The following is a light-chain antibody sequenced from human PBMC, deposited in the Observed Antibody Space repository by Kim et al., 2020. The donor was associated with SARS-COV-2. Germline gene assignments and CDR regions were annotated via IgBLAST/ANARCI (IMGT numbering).Light chain of an antibody. CDR3: QQYNDWPWT. Sequence: EIVMTQSPATLSVSPGERVTLSCRASQSISSNLGWYQQKPGQAPRLLIYGASTRATGIPARSSGSGSGTEFTLTISSLQSEDFAVYCCQQYNDWPWTFGQGTKVEIK. CDR2: GAS. CDR1: QSISSN. V-gene: IGKV3-15*01. J-gene: IGKJ1*01.